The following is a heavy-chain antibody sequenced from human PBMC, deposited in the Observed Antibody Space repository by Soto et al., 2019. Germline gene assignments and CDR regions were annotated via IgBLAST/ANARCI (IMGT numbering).Heavy chain of an antibody. D-gene: IGHD6-6*01. CDR2: INSDGSST. J-gene: IGHJ4*02. CDR3: ASRPGSSPFYYDH. CDR1: GFTFSSYW. Sequence: GGSLRLSCAASGFTFSSYWMHWVRQAPGKGLVWVSRINSDGSSTSYADSGKGRFTISRDNAKNTLYLQMNSLRVEDTAIYYCASRPGSSPFYYDHWGQGTPVTVSS. V-gene: IGHV3-74*01.